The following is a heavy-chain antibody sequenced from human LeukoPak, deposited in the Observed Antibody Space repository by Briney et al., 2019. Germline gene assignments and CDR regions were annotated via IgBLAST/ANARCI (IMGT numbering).Heavy chain of an antibody. CDR2: IKQDGSEK. CDR1: GFTFSSYW. D-gene: IGHD5-18*01. Sequence: PGGSLRLSCEASGFTFSSYWMSWVRQAPGKGLEWVANIKQDGSEKKYLDSVKGRFTISRDNAKNSLYLQMNSLRAEDTALYYCARDRGVDTAMVNWFDPWGQGTLVTVSS. CDR3: ARDRGVDTAMVNWFDP. V-gene: IGHV3-7*03. J-gene: IGHJ5*02.